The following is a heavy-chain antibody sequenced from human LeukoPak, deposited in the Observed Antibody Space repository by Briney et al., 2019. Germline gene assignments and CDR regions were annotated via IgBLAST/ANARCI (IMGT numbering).Heavy chain of an antibody. CDR2: MFHTGNS. V-gene: IGHV4-38-2*02. Sequence: SETLSLTCTVFGYSINNGYYWGWIRQAPGKGLEWIGSMFHTGNSYYDPSLKRRVTIAIDTSKNQFSLKLSSVTAADTAVYYCAREWNYYAFEIWGQGTMVSVSS. CDR3: AREWNYYAFEI. J-gene: IGHJ3*02. D-gene: IGHD1-7*01. CDR1: GYSINNGYY.